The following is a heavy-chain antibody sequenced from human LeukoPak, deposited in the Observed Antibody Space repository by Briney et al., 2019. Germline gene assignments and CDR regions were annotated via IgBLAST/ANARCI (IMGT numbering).Heavy chain of an antibody. CDR2: INSDGSTT. Sequence: PGGSLRLSCAASGFTFSSYWMHWVRQVPGKGLVWVSRINSDGSTTSYADSVKGRFTISRDNAKNTLYLQMNSLRAEDTAVYYCVRDPAKYNWKPFDYWGQGTLVTVSS. CDR1: GFTFSSYW. V-gene: IGHV3-74*01. CDR3: VRDPAKYNWKPFDY. D-gene: IGHD1-20*01. J-gene: IGHJ4*02.